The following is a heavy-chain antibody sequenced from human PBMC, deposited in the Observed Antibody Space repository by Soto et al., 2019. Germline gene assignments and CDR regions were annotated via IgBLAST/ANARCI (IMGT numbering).Heavy chain of an antibody. CDR3: ARGYGGFDY. CDR1: GGAILSYY. V-gene: IGHV4-59*12. J-gene: IGHJ4*02. CDR2: IYYSGST. D-gene: IGHD5-18*01. Sequence: PSETLSLTSTVSGGAILSYYWSWIRQPPGKRLDWIGYIYYSGSTTYNPSLKSRVTISVDTSKNQVSLKLSSVTAADTAVYYCARGYGGFDYWGQGTLVTVSS.